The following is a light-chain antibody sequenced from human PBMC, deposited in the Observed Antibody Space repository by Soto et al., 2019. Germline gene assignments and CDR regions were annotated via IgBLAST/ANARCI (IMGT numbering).Light chain of an antibody. Sequence: PGERASLSCRASQSISGRYLAWYQQKPGQAPRLLIYLASNRAAGVPARFSGSGSGTDFTLTISDVEPEDFAVYYCHQRQSWPRTFGQGTTVDI. CDR2: LAS. CDR3: HQRQSWPRT. CDR1: QSISGRY. J-gene: IGKJ1*01. V-gene: IGKV3-11*01.